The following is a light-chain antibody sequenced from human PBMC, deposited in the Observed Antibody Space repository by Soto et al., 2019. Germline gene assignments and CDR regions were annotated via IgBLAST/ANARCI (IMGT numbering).Light chain of an antibody. V-gene: IGLV2-14*01. CDR1: SSDVGFYTY. J-gene: IGLJ1*01. CDR2: DVS. CDR3: GSYASGSNIYV. Sequence: QSVLTQPASVSGSPGQSITISCTGTSSDVGFYTYVSWYQQYPGKAPKLMIYDVSARPPGVSNRFSGSKSGSTASLTISGLQTEDEADYYCGSYASGSNIYVFGSGTKVTVL.